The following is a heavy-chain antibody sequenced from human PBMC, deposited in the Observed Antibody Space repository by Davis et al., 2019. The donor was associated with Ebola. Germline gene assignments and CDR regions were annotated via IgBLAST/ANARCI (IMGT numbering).Heavy chain of an antibody. CDR2: IYHSGST. CDR1: GGSISSSNW. D-gene: IGHD2-21*01. CDR3: ARVNIVVVIAQGWFDP. V-gene: IGHV4-4*02. Sequence: SETLSLTCAVSGGSISSSNWWSWVRQPPGKGLEWIGKIYHSGSTNYNPSLKSRVTISVDKSKNQFSLKLSSVTAADTAVYYCARVNIVVVIAQGWFDPWGQGTLVTVSS. J-gene: IGHJ5*02.